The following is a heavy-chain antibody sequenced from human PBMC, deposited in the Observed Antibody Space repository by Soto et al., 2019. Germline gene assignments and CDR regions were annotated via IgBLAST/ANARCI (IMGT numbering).Heavy chain of an antibody. CDR3: ARGRGYSYGLDP. J-gene: IGHJ5*02. V-gene: IGHV4-30-4*01. CDR2: ISYSGTT. CDR1: GGFTSSIDYY. Sequence: PTCTFSGGFTSSIDYYWFLIRQPPGEGLEWIGFISYSGTTSYSPSLKSRVAISLDTSKNQFSLSLNFVTAADTAVYYCARGRGYSYGLDPWGQGSLVTVSS. D-gene: IGHD5-18*01.